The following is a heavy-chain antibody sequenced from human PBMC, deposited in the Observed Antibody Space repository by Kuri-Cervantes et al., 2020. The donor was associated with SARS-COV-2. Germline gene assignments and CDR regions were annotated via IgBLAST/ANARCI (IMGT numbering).Heavy chain of an antibody. Sequence: GESLKISCAASGFTFSSYAMTWVRQAPGKGLEWVSGISESGDITDYADSVKGRFTISRDNSKNTLYLQMNSLRAEDTAVYYCAREPSGDGDYYYYYGMDVWGQGTTVTVSS. V-gene: IGHV3-23*01. CDR2: ISESGDIT. CDR1: GFTFSSYA. J-gene: IGHJ6*02. D-gene: IGHD3-10*01. CDR3: AREPSGDGDYYYYYGMDV.